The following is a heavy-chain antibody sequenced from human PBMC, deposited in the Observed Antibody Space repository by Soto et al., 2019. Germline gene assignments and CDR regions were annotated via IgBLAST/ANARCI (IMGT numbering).Heavy chain of an antibody. CDR3: AKVLLTYTSGWYHPHFDY. CDR1: GFTFSSYV. J-gene: IGHJ4*02. CDR2: VSNDGSNK. Sequence: GGSLRLSCAASGFTFSSYVMHWVRQAPGKGLEWVAVVSNDGSNKDYADSVRGRFTISRDNSKNTLYLQMNSLRAEDTAVYYCAKVLLTYTSGWYHPHFDYWGQGTLVTVSS. V-gene: IGHV3-30*18. D-gene: IGHD6-19*01.